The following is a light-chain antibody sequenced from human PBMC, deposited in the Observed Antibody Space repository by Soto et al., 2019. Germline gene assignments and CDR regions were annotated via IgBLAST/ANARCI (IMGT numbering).Light chain of an antibody. CDR3: SSYAGSNNFDV. CDR2: EVN. V-gene: IGLV2-8*01. J-gene: IGLJ1*01. Sequence: QSALTQPPSASGSPGQSVTISCTGTSSDVGGYDYVSWYQHHPGKAPKLLIYEVNKRPSGVPDRFSGSKFGNTASLTVSGLQAEDEADYYCSSYAGSNNFDVFGTGTKLTVL. CDR1: SSDVGGYDY.